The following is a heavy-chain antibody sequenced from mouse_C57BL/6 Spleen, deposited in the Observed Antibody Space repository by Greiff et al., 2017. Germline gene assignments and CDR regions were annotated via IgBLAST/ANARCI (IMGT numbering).Heavy chain of an antibody. CDR1: GFTFSSYT. V-gene: IGHV5-9*01. J-gene: IGHJ4*01. Sequence: EVQVVESGGGLVKPGGSLKLSCAASGFTFSSYTMSWVRQTPEKRLEWVATISGGGGNTYYPDSVKGRFTISRDNAKNTLYLQMSSLRSEDTALYYCARHELRYAMDYWGQGTSVTVSS. CDR3: ARHELRYAMDY. CDR2: ISGGGGNT.